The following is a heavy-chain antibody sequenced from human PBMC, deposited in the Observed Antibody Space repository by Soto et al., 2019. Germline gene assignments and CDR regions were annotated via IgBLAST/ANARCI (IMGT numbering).Heavy chain of an antibody. Sequence: VQLLESGGGLVQPGGSLRLSCAASGFTFSSYAMSWVRQAPGKGLEWVSAISGSGGSTYYADSVKGRFTISRDNSKNTLYLQMNSLRAEDTAVYYCAKGGAVVVVAATPWFDPWGQGTLVTVSS. D-gene: IGHD2-15*01. CDR1: GFTFSSYA. CDR2: ISGSGGST. V-gene: IGHV3-23*01. CDR3: AKGGAVVVVAATPWFDP. J-gene: IGHJ5*02.